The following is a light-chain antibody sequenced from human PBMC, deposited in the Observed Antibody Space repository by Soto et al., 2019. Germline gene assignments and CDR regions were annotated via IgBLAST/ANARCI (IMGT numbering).Light chain of an antibody. CDR3: QQYNSYSSGT. Sequence: DIQMTQSPPTLSASVGDRVTITCRASHNLKNWLAWYQQKPGKAPKLLIYLASSLESGVPTRFSGSGSGTEFTLTINSLQPDDFATYYCQQYNSYSSGTFGQGTKVDIK. CDR2: LAS. V-gene: IGKV1-5*03. J-gene: IGKJ1*01. CDR1: HNLKNW.